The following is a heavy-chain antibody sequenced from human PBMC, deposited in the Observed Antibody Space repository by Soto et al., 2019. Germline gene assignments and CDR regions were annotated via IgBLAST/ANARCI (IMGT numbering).Heavy chain of an antibody. CDR1: GYTFTSYD. J-gene: IGHJ5*02. CDR3: ARKVRTAAPPRTNWFVP. CDR2: MNPNSGNT. V-gene: IGHV1-8*01. D-gene: IGHD6-13*01. Sequence: ASVKVSCKASGYTFTSYDINWVRQATGQGLEWMGWMNPNSGNTCYAQKFQGRVTMTRNTSISTAYMELSSLRSEDTAVYYCARKVRTAAPPRTNWFVPWGQGTMVTV.